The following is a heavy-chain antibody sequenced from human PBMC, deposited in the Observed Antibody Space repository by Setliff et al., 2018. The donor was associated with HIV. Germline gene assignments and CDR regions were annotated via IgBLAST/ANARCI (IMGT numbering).Heavy chain of an antibody. D-gene: IGHD3-9*01. Sequence: GGSLRLSCAAPGFTFSTYAMSWVRQAPGKGLEWVSTIGGHGDGSTYYADSVKGRFTISRDNSKNTLYLQMNSLRAEDTAVYYCVKDTIEVLRIFSDHWGQGTLVTVSS. CDR1: GFTFSTYA. J-gene: IGHJ4*02. CDR2: IGGHGDGST. CDR3: VKDTIEVLRIFSDH. V-gene: IGHV3-23*01.